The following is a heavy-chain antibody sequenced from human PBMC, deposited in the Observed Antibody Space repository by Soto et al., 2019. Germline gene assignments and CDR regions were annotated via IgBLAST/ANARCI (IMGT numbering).Heavy chain of an antibody. CDR3: ARDLLYNWNSWFDP. J-gene: IGHJ5*02. CDR2: INAGNGNT. D-gene: IGHD1-7*01. CDR1: GYTFASYA. Sequence: ASVKVSCKASGYTFASYARHWVRQAPGQRLEWMGWINAGNGNTKYSQKFQGRVTITRDTSASTAYMELSSLGSEDTAVYYCARDLLYNWNSWFDPWGQGTLVTVSS. V-gene: IGHV1-3*01.